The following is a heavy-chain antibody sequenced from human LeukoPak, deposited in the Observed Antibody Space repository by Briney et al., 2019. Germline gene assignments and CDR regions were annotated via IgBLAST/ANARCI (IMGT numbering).Heavy chain of an antibody. D-gene: IGHD5-12*01. CDR3: ARSYSGYDWDYYGMDV. Sequence: GESLKISCKGSGYSFTSYWIGWVRQRPGKGLGWMGIIYPGDSDTRYSPSFQGQVTISADKSISTAYLQWSSLKASDTAMYYCARSYSGYDWDYYGMDVWGQGTTVTVSS. V-gene: IGHV5-51*01. CDR2: IYPGDSDT. J-gene: IGHJ6*02. CDR1: GYSFTSYW.